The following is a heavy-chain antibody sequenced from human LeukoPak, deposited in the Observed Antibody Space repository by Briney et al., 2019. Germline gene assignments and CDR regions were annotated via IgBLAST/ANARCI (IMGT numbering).Heavy chain of an antibody. CDR3: ARESNGDYYFDY. D-gene: IGHD7-27*01. J-gene: IGHJ4*02. CDR2: IYYSGST. Sequence: PSETLSLTCTVSGGSISGYYCSWIWQPPGKGLEWIGYIYYSGSTNYNPSLKSRVTISVDTSKNQFSLKLSSVTAADTAVYYCARESNGDYYFDYWGQGTLVTVSS. V-gene: IGHV4-59*01. CDR1: GGSISGYY.